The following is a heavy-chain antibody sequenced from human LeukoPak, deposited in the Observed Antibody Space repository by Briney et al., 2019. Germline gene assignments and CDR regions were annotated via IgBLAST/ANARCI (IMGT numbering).Heavy chain of an antibody. CDR1: GYTLTELS. D-gene: IGHD6-13*01. CDR2: FDPEDGET. J-gene: IGHJ4*02. V-gene: IGHV1-24*01. Sequence: ASVKVSCKVSGYTLTELSMHWVRQAPGKRLEWMGGFDPEDGETIYAQKFQGRVTMTEDTSTDTAYMALSSLRSADTAVYYCATGYSSSWYIHYWGQGTLVTVSS. CDR3: ATGYSSSWYIHY.